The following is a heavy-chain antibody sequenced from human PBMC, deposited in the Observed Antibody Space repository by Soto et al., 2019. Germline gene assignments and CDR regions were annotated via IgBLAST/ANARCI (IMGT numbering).Heavy chain of an antibody. CDR1: GGTFSSYA. CDR3: ARGGFVVVTATTNAFDI. Sequence: QVQLVQSGAEVKKPGSSVKVSCKASGGTFSSYAISWVRQAPGQGLEWMGGIIPIFGTANYAQKFQGRVTITADESTSTAYMELSSLRSEDTAVYYCARGGFVVVTATTNAFDIWGQGTMVTVSS. J-gene: IGHJ3*02. CDR2: IIPIFGTA. D-gene: IGHD2-21*02. V-gene: IGHV1-69*12.